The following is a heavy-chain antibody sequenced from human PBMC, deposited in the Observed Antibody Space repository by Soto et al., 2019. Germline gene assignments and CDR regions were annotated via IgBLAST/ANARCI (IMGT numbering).Heavy chain of an antibody. CDR3: AKENSHRAFDI. V-gene: IGHV3-21*01. J-gene: IGHJ3*02. D-gene: IGHD2-15*01. CDR1: GFTFTSYS. CDR2: ISSTSNYI. Sequence: PGGSLRLSCEASGFTFTSYSMDWVRQAPGKGLEWVSSISSTSNYIYHVDSVKGRFTISRDNAKKSLYLQMNSLRAEDTAVYYCAKENSHRAFDIWGQGTMVTV.